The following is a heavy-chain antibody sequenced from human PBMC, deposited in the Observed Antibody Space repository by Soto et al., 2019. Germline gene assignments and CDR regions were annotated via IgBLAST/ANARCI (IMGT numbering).Heavy chain of an antibody. CDR2: IDAGNGDT. CDR1: GYTFTFYL. Sequence: QVQLVQSGAEVKKPGASVKVSCKASGYTFTFYLILWVRQAPGQRLEWMGWIDAGNGDTMYSQKLEGRVSITRDTTGSTAYMELSSLRSEDTAVYYCVTNQKGKRTGMDVWGQGTTVAVSS. V-gene: IGHV1-3*01. J-gene: IGHJ6*02. D-gene: IGHD3-10*01. CDR3: VTNQKGKRTGMDV.